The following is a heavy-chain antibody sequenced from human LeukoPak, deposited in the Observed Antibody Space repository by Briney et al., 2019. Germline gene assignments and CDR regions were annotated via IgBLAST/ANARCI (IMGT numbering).Heavy chain of an antibody. D-gene: IGHD5-24*01. J-gene: IGHJ4*02. CDR1: SGSISSNY. Sequence: PSETLSLTCTVSSGSISSNYWSWIRQPPGKGLEWIGNIYYSGSPNYNPSLKSRVTISVDTSKNQFSLKLSSVTAADTAVYYCARGDGYNSDYRGQGTLVTVSS. CDR2: IYYSGSP. CDR3: ARGDGYNSDY. V-gene: IGHV4-59*08.